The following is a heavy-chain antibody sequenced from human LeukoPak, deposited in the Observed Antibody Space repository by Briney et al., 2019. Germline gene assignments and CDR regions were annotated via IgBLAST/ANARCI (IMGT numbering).Heavy chain of an antibody. CDR1: GFTFSSYW. CDR3: AREPMFCSSTSCYTGAGDY. V-gene: IGHV3-74*01. Sequence: GGSLRLSCAASGFTFSSYWMHWVGQAPGKGLVWVARINTDGIITSYADSVKGRFTISRDNATNSLYLQMNSLRAEDTAVYYCAREPMFCSSTSCYTGAGDYWGQGTLVTVSS. CDR2: INTDGIIT. D-gene: IGHD2-2*02. J-gene: IGHJ4*02.